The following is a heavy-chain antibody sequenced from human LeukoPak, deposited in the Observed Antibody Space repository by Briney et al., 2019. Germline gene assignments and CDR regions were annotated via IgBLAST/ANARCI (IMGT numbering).Heavy chain of an antibody. Sequence: GGSLRLSCAASGFTVSSYYMSWVRQAPDMGLEWVSVLYNGGTTYYADSVKGRFTISRDNAKNSLYLQMNSLGAEDTALYYCAREVSEGFDFWGQGTLVTVSS. D-gene: IGHD3-22*01. CDR3: AREVSEGFDF. V-gene: IGHV3-53*01. CDR1: GFTVSSYY. J-gene: IGHJ4*02. CDR2: LYNGGTT.